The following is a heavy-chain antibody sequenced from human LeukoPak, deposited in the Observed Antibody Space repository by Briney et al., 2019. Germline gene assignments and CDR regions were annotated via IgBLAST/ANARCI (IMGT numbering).Heavy chain of an antibody. CDR3: AKEKYDSSGSDAFDI. V-gene: IGHV3-23*01. Sequence: GGSLRLSCVASGFIFSTYAMSWVRQAPGKGLEWVSAIGGSGGSTPYADSVKGRFTISRDNSKNTLYLQMNSLRAEDTAVYYCAKEKYDSSGSDAFDIWGQGTMVTASS. CDR2: IGGSGGST. J-gene: IGHJ3*02. D-gene: IGHD3-22*01. CDR1: GFIFSTYA.